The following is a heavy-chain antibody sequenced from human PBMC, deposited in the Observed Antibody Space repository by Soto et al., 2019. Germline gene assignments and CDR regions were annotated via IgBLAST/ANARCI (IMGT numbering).Heavy chain of an antibody. CDR1: GGSISSSSYY. V-gene: IGHV4-39*01. CDR2: IYYSGST. J-gene: IGHJ4*02. D-gene: IGHD1-26*01. Sequence: SETLSLTCTVSGGSISSSSYYWGWIRQPPGKGLEWIGSIYYSGSTYYNPSLKSRVTISVDTSKNQFSLKLSSVTAADTAVYYCARVGVVGATILYWGQGTLVTVSS. CDR3: ARVGVVGATILY.